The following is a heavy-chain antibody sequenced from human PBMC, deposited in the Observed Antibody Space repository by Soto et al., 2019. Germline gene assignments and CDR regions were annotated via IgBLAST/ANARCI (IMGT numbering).Heavy chain of an antibody. Sequence: PSENLALPCSYSGVSINAFYWSSIRQPPGKELQWMGYLYDSGNTNYNPSLMGRVTMSVDESKTQFSLKLKSVTAADTAVYYCARGIWAAGSVIDHWGQGAMVPVSS. CDR3: ARGIWAAGSVIDH. D-gene: IGHD3-10*01. J-gene: IGHJ4*02. CDR2: LYDSGNT. V-gene: IGHV4-59*01. CDR1: GVSINAFY.